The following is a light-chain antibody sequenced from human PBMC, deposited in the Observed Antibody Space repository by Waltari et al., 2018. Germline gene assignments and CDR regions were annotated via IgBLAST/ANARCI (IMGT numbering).Light chain of an antibody. Sequence: QSALTQPASVSGSPGQSITISSTGTRSDIGAYKYVSWYQQYPDKAPKLIIKEVSNLPAAVSNRFSGSKAGNTASLSISVLQAEDESDYYCSSFTSTNTLLFGGGTKLTVL. CDR3: SSFTSTNTLL. J-gene: IGLJ3*02. CDR1: RSDIGAYKY. CDR2: EVS. V-gene: IGLV2-14*01.